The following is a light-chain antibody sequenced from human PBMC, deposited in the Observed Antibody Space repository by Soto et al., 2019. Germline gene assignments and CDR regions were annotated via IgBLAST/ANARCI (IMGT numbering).Light chain of an antibody. J-gene: IGKJ1*01. V-gene: IGKV3-15*01. CDR2: GAS. CDR3: QQYNNWPPDRT. CDR1: QSVGSN. Sequence: EIVMTQSPTTLSVSPGERATLSCRASQSVGSNLAWYQQKPGQAPRLLIYGASTRATGSPARFSGSGSGTELTLTISSLQSEDFAIYFCQQYNNWPPDRTFGQGTKVEIK.